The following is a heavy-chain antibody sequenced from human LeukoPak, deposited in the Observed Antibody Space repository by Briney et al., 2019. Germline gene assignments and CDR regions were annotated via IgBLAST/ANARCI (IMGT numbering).Heavy chain of an antibody. CDR3: ARERQNKDFWSGGDY. D-gene: IGHD3-3*01. V-gene: IGHV3-7*01. CDR2: IKQDGSEQ. CDR1: GFTFSTYW. J-gene: IGHJ4*02. Sequence: PGGSLRLSCAASGFTFSTYWMSWVRQAPGKGLEWVANIKQDGSEQYYVDSVKGRFTISRDNAKNLLYLQMNTLRPEDTAVYYCARERQNKDFWSGGDYWGQGTLVTVSS.